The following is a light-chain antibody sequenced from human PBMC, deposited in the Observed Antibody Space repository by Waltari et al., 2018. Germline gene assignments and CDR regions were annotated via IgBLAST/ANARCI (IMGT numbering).Light chain of an antibody. CDR3: QTGGHGTWV. V-gene: IGLV4-69*01. CDR2: VNSDGSH. Sequence: QLVLTQSPSDSASLGASVKLTCTLDSGHSTNTIAWLQQRPEKGPRYLMKVNSDGSHTKGDEVPDRFSGSSSGAERYLTISNVQSEDEADYYCQTGGHGTWVFGGGTTLTVL. CDR1: SGHSTNT. J-gene: IGLJ3*02.